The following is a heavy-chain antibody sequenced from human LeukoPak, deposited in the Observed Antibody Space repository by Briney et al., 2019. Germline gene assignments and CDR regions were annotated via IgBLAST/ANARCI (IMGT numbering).Heavy chain of an antibody. V-gene: IGHV3-23*01. CDR2: ISGSGGST. CDR3: AKQDCGGDCSIFDY. J-gene: IGHJ4*02. Sequence: PRGSLRLSCAASRFTFSSYAMSWVRQAPGKGLEWVSAISGSGGSTYYADSVKGRFTISRDNSKNTLYLQMNSLRAEDTAVYYCAKQDCGGDCSIFDYWGQGTLVTVSS. D-gene: IGHD2-21*02. CDR1: RFTFSSYA.